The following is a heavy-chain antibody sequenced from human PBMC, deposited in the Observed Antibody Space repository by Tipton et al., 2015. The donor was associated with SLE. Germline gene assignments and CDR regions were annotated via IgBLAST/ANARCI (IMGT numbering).Heavy chain of an antibody. V-gene: IGHV4-34*01. CDR1: GFTFSSFW. CDR2: ISHRGST. CDR3: TRDPYHYDRSGSPYSY. Sequence: LRLSCAASGFTFSSFWMSWVRQAPGKGLEWIGEISHRGSTNYNPSLKSRVTISIDTSTNQFSLKVKSVTAADTAVYYCTRDPYHYDRSGSPYSYWGKGTLVTVSS. D-gene: IGHD3-22*01. J-gene: IGHJ4*02.